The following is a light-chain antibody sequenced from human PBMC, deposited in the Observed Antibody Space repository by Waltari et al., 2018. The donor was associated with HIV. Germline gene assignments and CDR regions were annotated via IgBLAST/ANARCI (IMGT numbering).Light chain of an antibody. V-gene: IGLV2-14*01. CDR2: EVS. Sequence: QSALTQPASVSGSPGQSITISCTGTSSDVGGYNHVSWYQQHPGKAPKLMIYEVSNRPSGISTRFSGAKSGSTASLTISALQAEDEADYYCSSYTGSSTHYVFGAGTKVTVL. CDR3: SSYTGSSTHYV. J-gene: IGLJ1*01. CDR1: SSDVGGYNH.